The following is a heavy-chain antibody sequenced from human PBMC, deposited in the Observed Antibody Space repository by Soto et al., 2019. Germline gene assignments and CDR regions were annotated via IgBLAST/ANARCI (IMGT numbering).Heavy chain of an antibody. J-gene: IGHJ4*02. V-gene: IGHV3-48*01. CDR1: GFTFSSYS. D-gene: IGHD2-15*01. CDR3: ARDLGDIVVVVAATRQTYYFDY. CDR2: ISSSSSTI. Sequence: GGSLRLSCAASGFTFSSYSMNWVRQAPGKGLEWVSYISSSSSTIYYADSVKGRFTISRDNAKNSLYLQMNSLRAEDTAVYYCARDLGDIVVVVAATRQTYYFDYWGQGTLVTVSS.